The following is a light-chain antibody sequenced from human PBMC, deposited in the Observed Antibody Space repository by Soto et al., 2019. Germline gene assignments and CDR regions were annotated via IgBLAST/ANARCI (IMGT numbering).Light chain of an antibody. V-gene: IGKV3-15*01. J-gene: IGKJ1*01. Sequence: EIVMTQSPATLSVSPGERATLSCRASQSGSSNLACAQQKPGQAPLLLIYGASTRSTGIPARFSGSGSGTEFTLTFSSLRSEDYAVYYCQQYNNWLRTFGQGTKVEI. CDR3: QQYNNWLRT. CDR1: QSGSSN. CDR2: GAS.